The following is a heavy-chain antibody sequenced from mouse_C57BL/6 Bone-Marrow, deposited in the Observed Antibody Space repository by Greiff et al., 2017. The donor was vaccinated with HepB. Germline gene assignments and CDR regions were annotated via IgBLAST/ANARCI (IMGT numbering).Heavy chain of an antibody. Sequence: EVKLVESGGGLVQPGGSMKLSCAASGFTFSDAWMDWVRQSPEKGLEWVAEIRNKANNHATYYAESVKGRFTISRDDSKSSVYLQMNSLRAEDTGIYYCTRPSGSSSYWYFDVWGTGTTVTVSS. D-gene: IGHD1-1*01. CDR1: GFTFSDAW. CDR2: IRNKANNHAT. CDR3: TRPSGSSSYWYFDV. V-gene: IGHV6-6*01. J-gene: IGHJ1*03.